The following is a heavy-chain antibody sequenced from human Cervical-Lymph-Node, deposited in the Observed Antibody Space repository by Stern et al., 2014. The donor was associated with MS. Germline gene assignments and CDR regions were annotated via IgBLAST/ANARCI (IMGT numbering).Heavy chain of an antibody. CDR1: GGSISNGGYY. J-gene: IGHJ4*02. D-gene: IGHD3-22*01. CDR2: IYYSGST. CDR3: ARTRPHDYDSTGYSLFDH. Sequence: QVQLQQSGPGLVKPSQTLSLTCTVSGGSISNGGYYWSWIRQHPGKGLEWIGYIYYSGSTYYNPSLKSRVSISVDTSKKQFSLKLSSVTAADTAVYYCARTRPHDYDSTGYSLFDHWGQGTLVTVSS. V-gene: IGHV4-31*03.